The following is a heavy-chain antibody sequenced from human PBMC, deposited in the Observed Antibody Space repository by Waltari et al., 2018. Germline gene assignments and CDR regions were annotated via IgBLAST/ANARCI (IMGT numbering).Heavy chain of an antibody. CDR1: GGSISNYY. CDR2: IYTSGST. J-gene: IGHJ5*02. V-gene: IGHV4-4*09. CDR3: ARDLGSGSYYNHNWFDP. Sequence: QVQLQESGPGLVKPSETLSLTCTVSGGSISNYYWSWIRQPPGKGLEWIGYIYTSGSTNSNPSLKSRVTISVDTSKNQFSLKLSSVTAADTAVYYCARDLGSGSYYNHNWFDPWGQGTLVTVSS. D-gene: IGHD3-10*01.